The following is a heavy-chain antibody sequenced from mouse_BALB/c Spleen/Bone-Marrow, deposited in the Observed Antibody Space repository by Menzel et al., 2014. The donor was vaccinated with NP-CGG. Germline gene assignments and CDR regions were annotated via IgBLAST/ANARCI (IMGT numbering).Heavy chain of an antibody. V-gene: IGHV3-1*02. CDR1: AYSITSGYG. J-gene: IGHJ3*01. CDR3: AREARTTAGFAY. D-gene: IGHD1-2*01. Sequence: EVQLQQSGPVLVKPSQSLSLTCTVTAYSITSGYGWHWIRQFPGNKLEWMGYIHYSGSTHYNPSLKSRISITRDTSKNQFFLQLNSVTTEDTATYHCAREARTTAGFAYWGQGTLVTVSA. CDR2: IHYSGST.